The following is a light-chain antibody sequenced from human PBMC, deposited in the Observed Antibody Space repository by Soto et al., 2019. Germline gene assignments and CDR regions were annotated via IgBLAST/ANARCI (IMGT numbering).Light chain of an antibody. V-gene: IGKV3D-15*03. CDR3: QQYGTSLGLP. CDR1: PCVGST. CDR2: GAS. Sequence: EVVMTQSQATLSVSPVARATRSSSTSPCVGSTLAWYQKRPGPPTMLIIYGASRRATGIADRFSGSGSGTVFTLTISMLEPEAFAFYYCQQYGTSLGLPFGGGTKVDIK. J-gene: IGKJ4*02.